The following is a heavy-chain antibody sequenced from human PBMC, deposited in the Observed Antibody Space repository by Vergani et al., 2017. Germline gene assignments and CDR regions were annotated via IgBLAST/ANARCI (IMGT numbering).Heavy chain of an antibody. CDR1: SGSVSNYY. V-gene: IGHV4-59*02. J-gene: IGHJ4*02. Sequence: VQLKESGPGLVKPSETLSLTCTVPSGSVSNYYWSWIRQPPGKGLEWIGYIYSSGSTKYNPSVKSRVTMSVDTSRNRFSLELTSVTAADTAVYYCARFPHDYWGQGTLVTVSS. CDR3: ARFPHDY. CDR2: IYSSGST.